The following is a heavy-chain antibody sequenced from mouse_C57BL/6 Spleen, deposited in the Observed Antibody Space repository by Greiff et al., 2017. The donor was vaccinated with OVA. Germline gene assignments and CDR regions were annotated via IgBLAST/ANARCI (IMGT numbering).Heavy chain of an antibody. J-gene: IGHJ2*01. D-gene: IGHD2-1*01. CDR1: GYTFTDHT. CDR3: AREWIYYGNFPYYFDY. Sequence: QVQLQQSDAELVKPGASVKISCKVSGYTFTDHTIHWMKQRPEQGLEWIGYIYPRDGSTKYNEKFKGKATLTADKSSSTAYMQLNRLTSEDSAVYFGAREWIYYGNFPYYFDYWGQGTTLTVSS. CDR2: IYPRDGST. V-gene: IGHV1-78*01.